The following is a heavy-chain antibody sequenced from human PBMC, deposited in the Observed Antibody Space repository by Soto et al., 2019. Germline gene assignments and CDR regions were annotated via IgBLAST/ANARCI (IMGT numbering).Heavy chain of an antibody. D-gene: IGHD2-2*01. V-gene: IGHV3-30*14. Sequence: QEQLVESGGSVVQPGRSLRLSCAASGFTFSSYALHWVRQPPGKGLEWVAVISYDGRTQYYADSVKGRFTISRDNSKNTLYLQMNSLRAEDTALYYCVRGRSTKTFDYWGQGTLVTVSS. CDR2: ISYDGRTQ. CDR3: VRGRSTKTFDY. J-gene: IGHJ4*02. CDR1: GFTFSSYA.